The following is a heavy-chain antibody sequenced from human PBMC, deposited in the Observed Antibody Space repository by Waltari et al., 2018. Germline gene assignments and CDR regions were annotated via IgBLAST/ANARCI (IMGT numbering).Heavy chain of an antibody. CDR2: VDYIGSP. V-gene: IGHV4-59*08. CDR1: GGYVSSYY. D-gene: IGHD4-17*01. J-gene: IGHJ4*02. CDR3: ARQPQTNTCDYYFDY. Sequence: QVQLQESGPGLVKPSETLSLTCTVSGGYVSSYYWSWVRQPPGKALEWIGYVDYIGSPHYYPYLKGPVTISMDRSSTPFALMLTSVTAADTAIYFCARQPQTNTCDYYFDYWGQGTLVTVSS.